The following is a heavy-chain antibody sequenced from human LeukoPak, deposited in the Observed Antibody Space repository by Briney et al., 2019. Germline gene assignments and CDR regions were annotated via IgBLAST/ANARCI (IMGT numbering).Heavy chain of an antibody. J-gene: IGHJ6*03. D-gene: IGHD3-22*01. V-gene: IGHV3-21*01. CDR2: ISSSSSYI. Sequence: GGSLRLSCAASGFTFSSTYSMTWVRQAPGKGLEWVSSISSSSSYIYYADSVKGRFTVSRDNAKNSLYLQMNSLRAEDTAVYYCAREEGSSGRYYFYCYMDVWGKGTTVTVSS. CDR1: GFTFSSTYS. CDR3: AREEGSSGRYYFYCYMDV.